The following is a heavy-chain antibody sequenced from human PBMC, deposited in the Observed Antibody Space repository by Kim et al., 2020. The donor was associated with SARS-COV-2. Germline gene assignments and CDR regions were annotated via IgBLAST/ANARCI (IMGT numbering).Heavy chain of an antibody. CDR3: ARDLLHSGYDY. CDR2: INAGNANI. V-gene: IGHV1-3*01. CDR1: GYTFTNYA. Sequence: ASVKVSCKASGYTFTNYAIQWVRQAPGQGLEWMGWINAGNANIKYSQKFRGRATLTWDTSASTAYMELSALTSKDTAVYYCARDLLHSGYDYWGQGTLVTVSS. J-gene: IGHJ4*02. D-gene: IGHD5-12*01.